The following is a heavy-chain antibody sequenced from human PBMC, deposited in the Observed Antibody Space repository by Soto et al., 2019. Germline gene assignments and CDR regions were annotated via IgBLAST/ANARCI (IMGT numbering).Heavy chain of an antibody. D-gene: IGHD3-22*01. CDR1: GGTFSNYA. V-gene: IGHV1-69*13. CDR2: IIPIFDTT. CDR3: ASWAGYYYDSSGYYLDAFDI. J-gene: IGHJ3*02. Sequence: GASVKVSCKTSGGTFSNYAFTWVRQAPGQGLEWMGGIIPIFDTTNYAQKFQDRITITADDSTSTAYMELSSLRSEDTAVYYCASWAGYYYDSSGYYLDAFDIWGQGTMVTVS.